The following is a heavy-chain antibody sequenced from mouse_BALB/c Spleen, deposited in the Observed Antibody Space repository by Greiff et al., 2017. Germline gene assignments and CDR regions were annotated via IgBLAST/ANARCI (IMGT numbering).Heavy chain of an antibody. CDR3: ASYYGSSYWYFDV. CDR2: IDPENGNT. V-gene: IGHV14-1*02. CDR1: GFNIKDYY. Sequence: EVQLQESGAELVRPGALVKLSCKASGFNIKDYYMHWVKQRPEQGLEWIGWIDPENGNTIYDPKFQGKASITADTSSNTAYLQLSSLTSEDTAVYYCASYYGSSYWYFDVWGAGTTVTVSS. D-gene: IGHD1-1*01. J-gene: IGHJ1*01.